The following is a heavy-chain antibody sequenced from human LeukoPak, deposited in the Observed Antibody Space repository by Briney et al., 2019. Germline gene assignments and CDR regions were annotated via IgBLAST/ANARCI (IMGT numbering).Heavy chain of an antibody. Sequence: SETLSLTCAAYGGSFSGYYWSWIRQPPGKGLEWIGYISYSGSTSSHPSLKSRVIISLDMSKSQFSLKLTSVTAADTAVYYCVRGYSGYPYYLDYWGQGTLVTVSS. CDR3: VRGYSGYPYYLDY. D-gene: IGHD5-12*01. V-gene: IGHV4-59*08. CDR2: ISYSGST. CDR1: GGSFSGYY. J-gene: IGHJ4*02.